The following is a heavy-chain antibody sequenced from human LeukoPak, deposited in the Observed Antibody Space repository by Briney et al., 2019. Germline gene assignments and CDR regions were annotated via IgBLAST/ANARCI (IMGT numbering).Heavy chain of an antibody. CDR3: VRDYFCSGGTCDDCFDP. Sequence: ASVKVSCKASGYTFTNYGISWVRQAPGQGLEWMAWISTYDHDTNYAQKFRGRVTMPTDTSTSTAYMELRSLGSDDTAVYYCVRDYFCSGGTCDDCFDPWGQGTLVTVSS. CDR2: ISTYDHDT. J-gene: IGHJ5*02. V-gene: IGHV1-18*01. D-gene: IGHD2-15*01. CDR1: GYTFTNYG.